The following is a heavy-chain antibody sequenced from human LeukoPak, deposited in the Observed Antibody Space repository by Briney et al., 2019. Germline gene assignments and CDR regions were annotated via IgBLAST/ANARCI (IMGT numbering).Heavy chain of an antibody. D-gene: IGHD1-7*01. CDR1: GYTFTGYY. CDR2: MNPNSGNT. Sequence: VASVKVSCKASGYTFTGYYMHWVRQATGQGLEWMGWMNPNSGNTGYAQKFQGRVTMTRNTSISTAYMELSSLRSEDTAVYYCARGRAGTTFLTRYYYYGMDVWGQGTTVTVSS. CDR3: ARGRAGTTFLTRYYYYGMDV. J-gene: IGHJ6*02. V-gene: IGHV1-8*02.